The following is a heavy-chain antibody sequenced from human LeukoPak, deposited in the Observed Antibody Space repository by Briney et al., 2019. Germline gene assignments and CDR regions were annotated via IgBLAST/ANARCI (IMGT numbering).Heavy chain of an antibody. CDR3: ARGGIVVVPAARPFDY. CDR2: TNHSGST. V-gene: IGHV4-34*01. Sequence: PSETLSSTCAVYVGSFSGYYWSWIRKPPGKGLEGIGETNHSGSTNYNPSLKSRVTISVDTSKNQFSLKLSSVTAADTAVYYCARGGIVVVPAARPFDYWGQGTLVTVSS. J-gene: IGHJ4*02. CDR1: VGSFSGYY. D-gene: IGHD2-2*02.